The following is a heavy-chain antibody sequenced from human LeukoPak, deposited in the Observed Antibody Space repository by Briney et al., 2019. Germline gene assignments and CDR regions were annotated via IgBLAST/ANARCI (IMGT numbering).Heavy chain of an antibody. Sequence: PSETLSLTCAVSGYSISSGYYWGWIRQPPGEGLEWIGSIYHSVSTYYNPSLKSRVTISVDTSKNQFSLKLSSVTAADTAVYYCATSPYDFWSGYPTRFDYWGQGTLVTVSS. CDR2: IYHSVST. J-gene: IGHJ4*02. CDR1: GYSISSGYY. V-gene: IGHV4-38-2*01. CDR3: ATSPYDFWSGYPTRFDY. D-gene: IGHD3-3*01.